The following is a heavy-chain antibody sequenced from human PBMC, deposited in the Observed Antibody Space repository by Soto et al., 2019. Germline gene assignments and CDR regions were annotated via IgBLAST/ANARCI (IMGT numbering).Heavy chain of an antibody. Sequence: GGSLRLSCAASGFTFSSYSMNWVRQAPGKGLEWVSYISSSSSTIYYAEYVKGRFTISRDNAKNSLYLQMNSLRAEDTAVYYCARDHYDYHPHDPWGQGTLVTVSS. D-gene: IGHD3-16*01. CDR2: ISSSSSTI. CDR1: GFTFSSYS. CDR3: ARDHYDYHPHDP. J-gene: IGHJ5*02. V-gene: IGHV3-48*01.